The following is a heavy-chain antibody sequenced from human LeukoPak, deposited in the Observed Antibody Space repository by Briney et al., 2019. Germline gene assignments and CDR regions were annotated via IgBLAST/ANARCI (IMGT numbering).Heavy chain of an antibody. Sequence: ASVKVSCKVSGFTFAELSMHWVRQAPGQGLEWMGWINPNSGGTNYAQKFQGWVTMTRDTSISTAYMELSRLRSDDTAVYYCARGNPARGYYYYGMDVWGQGTTVTVSS. CDR1: GFTFAELS. J-gene: IGHJ6*02. CDR2: INPNSGGT. CDR3: ARGNPARGYYYYGMDV. V-gene: IGHV1-2*04. D-gene: IGHD1-14*01.